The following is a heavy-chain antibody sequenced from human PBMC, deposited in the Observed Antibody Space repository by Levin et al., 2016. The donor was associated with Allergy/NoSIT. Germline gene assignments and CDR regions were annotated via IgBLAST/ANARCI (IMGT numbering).Heavy chain of an antibody. CDR1: GFTFSSYS. V-gene: IGHV3-21*01. CDR3: ARDTSSSWPGYMDV. J-gene: IGHJ6*02. D-gene: IGHD6-13*01. CDR2: ISSSSSYI. Sequence: GESLKISCAASGFTFSSYSMNWVRQAPGKGLEWVSSISSSSSYIYYADSVKGRFTISRDNAKNSLYLQMNSLRAEDTAVYYCARDTSSSWPGYMDVWGQGTTVTVSS.